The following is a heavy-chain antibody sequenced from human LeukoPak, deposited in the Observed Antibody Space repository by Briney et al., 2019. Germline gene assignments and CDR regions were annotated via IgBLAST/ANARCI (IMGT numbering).Heavy chain of an antibody. Sequence: ASVKVSCKASGYTFTSYGISWVRQAPGQGLEWMGWISAYNGNTNYAQKLQGRVTMTTDTSTSTAYIELRSLRSDDTAVYYCARGVMVRGVMKYYFDYWGQGALVTVSS. V-gene: IGHV1-18*01. CDR3: ARGVMVRGVMKYYFDY. J-gene: IGHJ4*02. CDR2: ISAYNGNT. CDR1: GYTFTSYG. D-gene: IGHD3-10*01.